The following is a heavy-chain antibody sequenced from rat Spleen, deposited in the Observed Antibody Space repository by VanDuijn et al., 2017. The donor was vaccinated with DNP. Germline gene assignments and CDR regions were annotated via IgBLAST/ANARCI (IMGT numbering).Heavy chain of an antibody. Sequence: EVQLVESGGDLVQPGRSLKLSCVASGFTFSTFWMTWIRQVPGKGLEWVASITTSGGNTYYPDSVKGRFTISRDNAKNTLYLQMNSLRSEDTATYYCTTTAGWYWGRGVMVTVSS. D-gene: IGHD1-1*01. CDR1: GFTFSTFW. CDR3: TTTAGWY. J-gene: IGHJ2*01. V-gene: IGHV5-31*01. CDR2: ITTSGGNT.